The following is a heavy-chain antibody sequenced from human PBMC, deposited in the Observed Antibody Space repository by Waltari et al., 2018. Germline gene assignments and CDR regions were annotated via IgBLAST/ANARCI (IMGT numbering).Heavy chain of an antibody. CDR1: GYSISSGYY. J-gene: IGHJ4*02. V-gene: IGHV4-38-2*01. D-gene: IGHD2-8*01. CDR3: ARVNSIVLMVYAPLYYFDY. CDR2: IYHSGCT. Sequence: QVQLQESGPGLVKPSETLSLTCAVSGYSISSGYYWGWIRQPPGQGLEWIGRIYHSGCTYYNPSLKIRVTISVDTSKNQFSLKLSSVTAADTAVYYCARVNSIVLMVYAPLYYFDYWGQGTLVTVSS.